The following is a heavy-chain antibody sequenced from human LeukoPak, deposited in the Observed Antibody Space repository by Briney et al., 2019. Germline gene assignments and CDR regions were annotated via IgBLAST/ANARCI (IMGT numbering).Heavy chain of an antibody. J-gene: IGHJ4*02. CDR3: AKAPVTSCRGAYCYPFDY. CDR2: IYSGGST. CDR1: EFSVGSNY. D-gene: IGHD2-21*01. V-gene: IGHV3-53*01. Sequence: GGSLRLSCAASEFSVGSNYMTWVRQAPGKGLEWVSLIYSGGSTYYADSVRGRFTISRDSSKNTLYLQMNSLRAEDAAVYYCAKAPVTSCRGAYCYPFDYWGQGTLVTVSS.